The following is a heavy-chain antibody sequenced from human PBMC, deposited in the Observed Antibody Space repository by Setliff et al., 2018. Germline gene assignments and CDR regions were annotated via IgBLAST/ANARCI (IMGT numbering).Heavy chain of an antibody. D-gene: IGHD3-22*01. J-gene: IGHJ4*02. V-gene: IGHV1-18*01. CDR1: GYTFNNYG. CDR2: INNYSFKT. Sequence: VASVKVSCKASGYTFNNYGITWVRQAPGQGLEWMGWINNYSFKTTYPQKFLDRVTVTTDTSATTAYMELKNLRSDDTAVYYCARINFYVSSGYYYAPDFWGQGTQVTVSS. CDR3: ARINFYVSSGYYYAPDF.